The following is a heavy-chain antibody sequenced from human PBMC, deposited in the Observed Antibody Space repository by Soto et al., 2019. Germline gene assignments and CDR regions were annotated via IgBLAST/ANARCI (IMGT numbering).Heavy chain of an antibody. CDR3: ASQPGTTRHFDY. V-gene: IGHV6-1*01. D-gene: IGHD1-1*01. Sequence: SQTLSLTCAISGDSVASNSAAWNWIRQSPSRGLEWLGRTYYRSKWYNDYAVPVKSRITINPDTSKNQFSLQLNSVTPEDTAVYYCASQPGTTRHFDYWGQGTLVTVSS. J-gene: IGHJ4*02. CDR2: TYYRSKWYN. CDR1: GDSVASNSAA.